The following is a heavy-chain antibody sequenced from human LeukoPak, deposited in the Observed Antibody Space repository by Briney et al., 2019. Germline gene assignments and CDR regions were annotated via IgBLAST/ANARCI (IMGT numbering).Heavy chain of an antibody. CDR2: INHSGST. D-gene: IGHD3-3*01. CDR3: ARVFGGIIKRPKYFDY. V-gene: IGHV4-34*01. CDR1: GGSFSGYY. Sequence: PSETLSLTCAVYGGSFSGYYWSWIRQPPGKGLEWIGEINHSGSTNYNPSLKSRVTISVDTSKKQFSLKLSSVTAADKAVYYCARVFGGIIKRPKYFDYWGQGTLVTVSS. J-gene: IGHJ4*02.